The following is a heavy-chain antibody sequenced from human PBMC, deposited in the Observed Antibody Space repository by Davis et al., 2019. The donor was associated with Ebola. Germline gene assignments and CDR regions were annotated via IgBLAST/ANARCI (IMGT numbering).Heavy chain of an antibody. V-gene: IGHV3-23*01. CDR1: GFTFCSYA. CDR3: AKDQQWVATINY. D-gene: IGHD5-24*01. J-gene: IGHJ4*02. Sequence: GGSLRLSCTASGFTFCSYAMNWVRQAPGKGLEWVSTIGPSDDTTYYADSVKGRFTISRDNSKNTLYLQMNSLRAEDTAIYYCAKDQQWVATINYWGQGTLVTVSS. CDR2: IGPSDDTT.